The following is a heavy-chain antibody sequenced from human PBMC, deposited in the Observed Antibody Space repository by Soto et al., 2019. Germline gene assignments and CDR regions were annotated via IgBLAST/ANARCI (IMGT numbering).Heavy chain of an antibody. CDR3: ARDRDGYNYFDY. D-gene: IGHD5-12*01. CDR1: GGSISSSSYY. CDR2: IFYSGST. J-gene: IGHJ4*02. V-gene: IGHV4-39*02. Sequence: SETLSLTCTVSGGSISSSSYYWGWIRQPPGKGLEWIGSIFYSGSTYYNPSLKSRVTISVDTSKNQFSLKLSSVTAADTAVYYCARDRDGYNYFDYWGQG.